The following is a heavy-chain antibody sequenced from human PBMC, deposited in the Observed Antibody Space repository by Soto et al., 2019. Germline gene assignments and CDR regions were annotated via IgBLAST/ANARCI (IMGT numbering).Heavy chain of an antibody. D-gene: IGHD2-2*01. CDR2: ISYDGSNK. J-gene: IGHJ4*02. Sequence: GGSLRLSCAASGFTFSSYGMHWVRQAPGKGLEWVAVISYDGSNKYYADSVKGRFTISRDNSKNTLYLQMNSLRAEDTAVYYCAKDHRGYCSSTSCYYFDYWGQGTLVTVSS. V-gene: IGHV3-30*18. CDR3: AKDHRGYCSSTSCYYFDY. CDR1: GFTFSSYG.